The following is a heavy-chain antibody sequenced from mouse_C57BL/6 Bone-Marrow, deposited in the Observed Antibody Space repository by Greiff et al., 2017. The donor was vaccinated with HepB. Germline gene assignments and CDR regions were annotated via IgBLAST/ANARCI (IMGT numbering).Heavy chain of an antibody. Sequence: VQLQQSGAELVKPGASVKLSCTASGFNIKDYYMHWVKQRTEQGLEWIGRIDPEDGETKYNQKFKGKATITAGTSSNTAYLQLSSLTSEDTAVYYCARYPYYYGSRWYFDVWGTGTTVTVSS. CDR1: GFNIKDYY. CDR3: ARYPYYYGSRWYFDV. V-gene: IGHV14-2*01. J-gene: IGHJ1*03. D-gene: IGHD1-1*01. CDR2: IDPEDGET.